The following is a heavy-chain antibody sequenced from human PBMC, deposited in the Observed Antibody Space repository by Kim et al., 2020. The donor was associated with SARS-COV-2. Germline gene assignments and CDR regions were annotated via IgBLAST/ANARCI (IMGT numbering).Heavy chain of an antibody. CDR2: IYYSGST. Sequence: SETLSLTCTVSGGAISSGGYYWSWVRHHPGKGLQWLGYIYYSGSTFYNPSLKSRLTMAVDWNQNQFSLRLSSVTAADTAVYYCARFDGDSTEVFDFWGRG. CDR3: ARFDGDSTEVFDF. D-gene: IGHD2-21*01. V-gene: IGHV4-31*02. J-gene: IGHJ4*02. CDR1: GGAISSGGYY.